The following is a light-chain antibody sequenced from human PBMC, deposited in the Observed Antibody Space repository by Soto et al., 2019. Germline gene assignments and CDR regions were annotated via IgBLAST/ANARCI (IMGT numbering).Light chain of an antibody. Sequence: QSVLTQPPSVSGAPGQRVTISCTGSISNIGAGYGVHWYQQVSGTAPKLLIYRNTNRPSGVPDRFSGSKSGTSASLAITGLQAEDEADYYCHSFDRSLSGYVLGAGTKVTVL. CDR3: HSFDRSLSGYV. J-gene: IGLJ1*01. V-gene: IGLV1-40*01. CDR2: RNT. CDR1: ISNIGAGYG.